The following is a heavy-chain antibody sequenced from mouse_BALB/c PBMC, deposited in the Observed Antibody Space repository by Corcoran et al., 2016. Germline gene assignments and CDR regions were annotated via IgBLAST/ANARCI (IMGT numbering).Heavy chain of an antibody. CDR3: AREPLAMDY. CDR2: INTYTGEP. V-gene: IGHV9-3-1*01. J-gene: IGHJ4*01. CDR1: GYTFTNYG. Sequence: QIQLVQSGPELKKPGETVKISCKASGYTFTNYGMIWVKQAPGKGLKWMGWINTYTGEPTYADDFKGRFAFSLETSASTAYLQINNLKNEDTATYFCAREPLAMDYWGQGTSVTVSS.